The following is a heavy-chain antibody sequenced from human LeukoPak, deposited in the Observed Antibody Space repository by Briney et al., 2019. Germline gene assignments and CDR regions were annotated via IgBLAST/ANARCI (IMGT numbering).Heavy chain of an antibody. CDR3: ATAPGYWGLAPLDY. CDR2: IRSKTDGGTS. V-gene: IGHV3-15*01. CDR1: GITFTNAW. J-gene: IGHJ4*02. D-gene: IGHD7-27*01. Sequence: GGSLRLSCEVSGITFTNAWFNWVCQAQGKGLEWVGRIRSKTDGGTSDLAASVTGRFTISRDDSENTMYLQMNSLDTEDTAVYYCATAPGYWGLAPLDYWGRGTLVTVSS.